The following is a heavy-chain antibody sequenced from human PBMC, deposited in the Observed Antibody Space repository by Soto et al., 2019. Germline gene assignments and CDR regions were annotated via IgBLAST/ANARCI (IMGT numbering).Heavy chain of an antibody. CDR2: MKSDGTIT. Sequence: DVPLVESGGTLVQPGGSLRLSCAASGFTFSTYWMNWVRQVPGKGLVWLAGMKSDGTITTYADSVKGRFTISRDNVKNTLSLQMNGLRGEDTAVNYWTRLSGDHVVFFSYGMDVWGRGTTVTVSS. V-gene: IGHV3-74*01. CDR1: GFTFSTYW. J-gene: IGHJ6*02. D-gene: IGHD2-21*01. CDR3: TRLSGDHVVFFSYGMDV.